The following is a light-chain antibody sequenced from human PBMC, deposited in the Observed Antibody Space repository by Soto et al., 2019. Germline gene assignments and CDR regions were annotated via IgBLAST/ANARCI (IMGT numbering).Light chain of an antibody. CDR3: QQYNNWPLP. CDR2: DAI. Sequence: MSQSPATLSVSPGERVTLSCRASQSINNHLAWFQQKPGQPPRLLIYDAINRATGIPARFSGSGSGTDFTLTISSLEPEDFAVYYCQQYNNWPLPFGGGTKVAIK. J-gene: IGKJ4*01. V-gene: IGKV3-15*01. CDR1: QSINNH.